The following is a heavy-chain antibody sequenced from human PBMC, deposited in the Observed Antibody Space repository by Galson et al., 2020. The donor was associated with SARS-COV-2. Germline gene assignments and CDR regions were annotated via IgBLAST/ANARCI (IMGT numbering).Heavy chain of an antibody. D-gene: IGHD4-17*01. CDR1: GFSLSTSAVA. Sequence: KMSGPTMVKPTQTLPLTCTFSGFSLSTSAVAVGWIRQPPGKALEWLALIYWANDKRYSPSLRSRLTISKDTSKNQVVLTMTNVDPVDTATYYGARRRRLPTIDYGMDVWGLGTTVTVSS. V-gene: IGHV2-5*02. CDR2: IYWANDK. CDR3: ARRRRLPTIDYGMDV. J-gene: IGHJ6*02.